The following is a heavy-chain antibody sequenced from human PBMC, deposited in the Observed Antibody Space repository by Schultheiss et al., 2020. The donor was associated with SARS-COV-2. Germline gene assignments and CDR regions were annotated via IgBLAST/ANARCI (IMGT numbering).Heavy chain of an antibody. CDR1: GYTFSSFD. Sequence: ASVKVSCKASGYTFSSFDINWVRQATGQGLEWMGWMNPNTGNTVYAQKFQGRVTMTRNTSISTAYMELSSLRSEDTAVYYCATDVKGQKMTTRFDYWGQGTLVTVSS. CDR3: ATDVKGQKMTTRFDY. V-gene: IGHV1-8*01. CDR2: MNPNTGNT. D-gene: IGHD5-24*01. J-gene: IGHJ4*02.